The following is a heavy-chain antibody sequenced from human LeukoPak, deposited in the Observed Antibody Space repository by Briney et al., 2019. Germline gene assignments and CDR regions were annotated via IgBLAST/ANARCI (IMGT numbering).Heavy chain of an antibody. Sequence: GGSLRLSCAASGFTFSSYGMHWVRQAPGKGLEWVAFIRYDGSNKYYADSVKSRFTISRDNSKNTLYLQMNSLRAEDTAVYYCAKNNDYGGSYWYFDLWGRGTLVTVSS. D-gene: IGHD4-23*01. CDR1: GFTFSSYG. CDR2: IRYDGSNK. V-gene: IGHV3-30*02. CDR3: AKNNDYGGSYWYFDL. J-gene: IGHJ2*01.